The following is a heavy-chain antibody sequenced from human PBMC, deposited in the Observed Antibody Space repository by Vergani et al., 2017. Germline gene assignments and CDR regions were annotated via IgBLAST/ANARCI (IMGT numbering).Heavy chain of an antibody. J-gene: IGHJ4*02. CDR2: INAGNGNT. V-gene: IGHV1-3*01. Sequence: QVQLVQSGAEVKKPGASVKVSCKASGYTFTSYAMHWVRQAPGQRLEWMGWINAGNGNTKYSQKFQGRVTMTRDTSTSTVYMELSSLRSEDTAVYYCASHSSGWYENDYWGQGTLVTVSS. D-gene: IGHD6-19*01. CDR3: ASHSSGWYENDY. CDR1: GYTFTSYA.